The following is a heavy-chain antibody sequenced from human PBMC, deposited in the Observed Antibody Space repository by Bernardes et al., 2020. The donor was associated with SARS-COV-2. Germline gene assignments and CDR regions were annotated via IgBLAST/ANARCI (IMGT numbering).Heavy chain of an antibody. CDR1: GFTFNNYW. CDR3: ARAGVGAKGDY. D-gene: IGHD1-26*01. J-gene: IGHJ4*02. V-gene: IGHV3-74*01. CDR2: INPDGSDT. Sequence: GGSLRLSCAASGFTFNNYWMRWVRQAPGKGLVWVSRINPDGSDTNYADSVKGRVTISRDNAKNTLDLQMNSLRADDTAVYYCARAGVGAKGDYWGQGTLVTVSS.